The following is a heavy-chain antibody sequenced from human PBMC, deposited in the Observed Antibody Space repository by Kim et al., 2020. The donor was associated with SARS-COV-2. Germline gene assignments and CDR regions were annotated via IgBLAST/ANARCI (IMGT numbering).Heavy chain of an antibody. V-gene: IGHV3-23*01. D-gene: IGHD3-10*01. J-gene: IGHJ4*02. CDR3: AKIRFGELTNYYFDY. Sequence: DSMEGRVTISRDKSKNTLYLQMNSLRAEDTAVYYCAKIRFGELTNYYFDYWGQGTLVTVSS.